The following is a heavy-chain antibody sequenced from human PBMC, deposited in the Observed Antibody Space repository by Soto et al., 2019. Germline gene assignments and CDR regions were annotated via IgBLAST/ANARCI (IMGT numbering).Heavy chain of an antibody. V-gene: IGHV3-74*01. J-gene: IGHJ6*03. CDR1: GFTFSSYW. CDR3: ARDYYGSGSYYVLDMDV. CDR2: INSDGSST. D-gene: IGHD3-10*01. Sequence: GGSLRLSCAASGFTFSSYWMHWVRQAPGKGLVWVSRINSDGSSTSYADSVKGRFTISRDNAKNTLYLQMNSLRAEDTAVYYCARDYYGSGSYYVLDMDVWGKGTTVTVSS.